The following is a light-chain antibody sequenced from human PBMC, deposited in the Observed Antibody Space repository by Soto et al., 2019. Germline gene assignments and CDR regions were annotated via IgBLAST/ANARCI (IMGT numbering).Light chain of an antibody. CDR2: GAS. Sequence: EIVLPQSPGTLSLSPGERATLSCRASRSVSSNYLAWYQQKPGQAPRLLIYGASSRATGIPDRFSGSGSGTDFTLTISRLEPEDFAVYYCQQYGSSPTFGQGTKVDIK. J-gene: IGKJ1*01. CDR1: RSVSSNY. CDR3: QQYGSSPT. V-gene: IGKV3-20*01.